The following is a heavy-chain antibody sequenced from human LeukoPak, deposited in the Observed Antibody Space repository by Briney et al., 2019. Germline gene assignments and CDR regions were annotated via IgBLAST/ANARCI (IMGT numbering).Heavy chain of an antibody. D-gene: IGHD2-2*01. CDR2: IYPGDSDT. V-gene: IGHV5-51*01. CDR1: GYSFTSYW. J-gene: IGHJ6*02. CDR3: ARQSSCSSTSCYSAGPATYYYYYGMDV. Sequence: GESLKISCKGSGYSFTSYWIGWVRQMPGKGLEWMGIIYPGDSDTRYSPSFQGQVTISADKSISTAYLQWSSLKASDTAMYYCARQSSCSSTSCYSAGPATYYYYYGMDVWGQGTTVTASS.